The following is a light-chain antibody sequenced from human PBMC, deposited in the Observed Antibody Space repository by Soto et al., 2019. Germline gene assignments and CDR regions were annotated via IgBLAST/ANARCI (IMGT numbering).Light chain of an antibody. J-gene: IGKJ5*01. V-gene: IGKV1-39*01. CDR2: GAS. CDR3: QQSYSTPPIT. Sequence: DIQMTQSPPSLSASVGDRVTITCRASQSIRSYLHWYQQKPGKAPKLLIHGASSLQSGVPSRFSGSGSGTDFTLTINSLQPEDFATYYCQQSYSTPPITFGQGTRLEIK. CDR1: QSIRSY.